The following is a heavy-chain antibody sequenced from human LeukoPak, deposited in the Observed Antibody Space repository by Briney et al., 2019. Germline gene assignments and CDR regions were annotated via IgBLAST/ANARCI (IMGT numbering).Heavy chain of an antibody. J-gene: IGHJ4*02. Sequence: GGSLRLSCAASGFTFGVYTMNWVRQAPGKGLEWIAYVSSSSSIIYDADSVKGRFSISRDNAKNSLYLEMNYLRVEDTAVYYCARGDCSGGACYLDYWGQGALVTVSS. CDR2: VSSSSSII. D-gene: IGHD2-15*01. V-gene: IGHV3-48*04. CDR3: ARGDCSGGACYLDY. CDR1: GFTFGVYT.